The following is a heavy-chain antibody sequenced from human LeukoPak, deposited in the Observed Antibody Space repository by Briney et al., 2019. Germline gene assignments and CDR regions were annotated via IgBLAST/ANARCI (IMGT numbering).Heavy chain of an antibody. Sequence: GGSLRLSCAASGFAVRNNYMSWVRQAPGKGLEWISVIYSGGGTSYADSVKGRFTISRDNSKNTLYLQMNSLSAEDTAVYYCARDVVWGQGALVTVSS. D-gene: IGHD2-15*01. CDR2: IYSGGGT. CDR3: ARDVV. V-gene: IGHV3-53*05. CDR1: GFAVRNNY. J-gene: IGHJ4*02.